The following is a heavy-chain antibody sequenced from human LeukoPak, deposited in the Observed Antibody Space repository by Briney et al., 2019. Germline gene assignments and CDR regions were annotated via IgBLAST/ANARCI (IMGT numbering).Heavy chain of an antibody. J-gene: IGHJ6*03. D-gene: IGHD2-21*02. CDR3: AAAWGYCGGDCSSLDYYYMDV. CDR2: IVVGSGNT. CDR1: GFTFTSSA. Sequence: SVKVSCKASGFTFTSSAMQWVRQARGQRLEWIGWIVVGSGNTNYAQKFQERVTITRDMSTSTAYMELSSLRSEDTAVYYCAAAWGYCGGDCSSLDYYYMDVWGKGTTVTISS. V-gene: IGHV1-58*02.